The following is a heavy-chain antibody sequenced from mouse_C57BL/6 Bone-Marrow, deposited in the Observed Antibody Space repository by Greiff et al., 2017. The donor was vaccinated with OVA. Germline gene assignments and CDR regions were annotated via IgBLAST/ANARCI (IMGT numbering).Heavy chain of an antibody. V-gene: IGHV5-4*03. CDR1: GFTFSSYA. Sequence: DVKLVESGGGLVKPGGSLKLSCAASGFTFSSYAMSWVRQTPEKRLEWVATISDGGSYTYYPDNVKGRFTISRDNAKNNLYLQMSHLKSEDTAMYYCARVPFYYGSRWYYFDDWGQGTTLTVSS. CDR3: ARVPFYYGSRWYYFDD. CDR2: ISDGGSYT. J-gene: IGHJ2*01. D-gene: IGHD1-1*01.